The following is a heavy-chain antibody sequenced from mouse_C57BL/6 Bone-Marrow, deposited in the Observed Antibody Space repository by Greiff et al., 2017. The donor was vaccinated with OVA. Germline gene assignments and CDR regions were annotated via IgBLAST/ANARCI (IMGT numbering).Heavy chain of an antibody. CDR3: ARKNYGSLWYFDV. V-gene: IGHV1-69*01. Sequence: QVQLQQPGAELVMPGASVKLSCKASGYTFTSYWMHWVKQRPGQGLEWIGEIDPSDSYTNYNQKFKGKSTLTVDKSSSTAYMQLSSLTSEDSAVYYCARKNYGSLWYFDVWGTGTTVTVSS. CDR1: GYTFTSYW. CDR2: IDPSDSYT. D-gene: IGHD1-1*01. J-gene: IGHJ1*03.